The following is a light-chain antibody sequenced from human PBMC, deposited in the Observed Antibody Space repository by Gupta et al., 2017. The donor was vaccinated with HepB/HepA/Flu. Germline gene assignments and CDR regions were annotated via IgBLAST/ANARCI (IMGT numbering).Light chain of an antibody. Sequence: QSALTQPASVSGSPGQSITISCTGTNSDVGNYNLVSWYQQHPGKAPKLMIYEVSKRPAGVSNRFSGSKSGNTASLTISGLQAEDEADYYCCSYAGSSTPFGGGTKLTVL. V-gene: IGLV2-23*02. CDR2: EVS. CDR1: NSDVGNYNL. CDR3: CSYAGSSTP. J-gene: IGLJ2*01.